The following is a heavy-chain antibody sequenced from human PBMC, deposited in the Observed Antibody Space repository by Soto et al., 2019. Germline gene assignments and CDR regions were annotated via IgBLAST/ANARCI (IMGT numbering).Heavy chain of an antibody. J-gene: IGHJ6*02. D-gene: IGHD3-3*01. CDR3: ARDAPTTYYDFWSGYDYYYYGMDV. Sequence: PGGSLRLSSAASGFTFSSYSMNWVRQAPGKGLEWVSSISSSSSYIYYADSVKGRFTISRDNAKNSLYLQMNSLRAEDTAVYYCARDAPTTYYDFWSGYDYYYYGMDVWGQGTTVTVSS. CDR2: ISSSSSYI. V-gene: IGHV3-21*01. CDR1: GFTFSSYS.